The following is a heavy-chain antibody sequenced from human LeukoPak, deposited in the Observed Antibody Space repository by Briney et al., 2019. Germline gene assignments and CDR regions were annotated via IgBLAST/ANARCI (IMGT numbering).Heavy chain of an antibody. Sequence: GGSLRLSCAASGFTFSSYGMHWVRQAPGKGLEWVAVISYDGSNKYYADSVKGRFTISRDNSKNTLYLQMNSLRAEDTAVYYCAKEKGGYAVDYWGQGTLVTVSS. CDR2: ISYDGSNK. CDR1: GFTFSSYG. D-gene: IGHD5-12*01. J-gene: IGHJ4*02. V-gene: IGHV3-30*18. CDR3: AKEKGGYAVDY.